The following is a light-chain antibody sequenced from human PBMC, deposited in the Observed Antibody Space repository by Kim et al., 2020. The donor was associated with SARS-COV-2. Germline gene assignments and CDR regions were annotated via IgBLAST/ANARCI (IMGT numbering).Light chain of an antibody. V-gene: IGKV1-5*03. CDR1: QRIVNW. CDR2: KAS. J-gene: IGKJ4*01. Sequence: ASVGDRVTITCRASQRIVNWLAWYQQKPGRAPKLLIYKASTLESGVPSRFSGSGSGTEFTLTISSLQPEDFATYYCQQANSFPLTFGGGTKVDIK. CDR3: QQANSFPLT.